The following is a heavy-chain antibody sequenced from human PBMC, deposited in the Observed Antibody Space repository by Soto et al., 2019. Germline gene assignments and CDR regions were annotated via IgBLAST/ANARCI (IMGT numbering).Heavy chain of an antibody. D-gene: IGHD3-22*01. Sequence: SETLSLTCTVSGGSISSGGYYWSWIRQHPGKGLEWIGYIYYSGSTYYNPSLKSRVTISVDTSKNQFSLKLSSVTAADTAVYYCRGYDSSGYYSLDAFDIWGQGTMVTVSS. V-gene: IGHV4-31*03. CDR1: GGSISSGGYY. J-gene: IGHJ3*02. CDR2: IYYSGST. CDR3: RGYDSSGYYSLDAFDI.